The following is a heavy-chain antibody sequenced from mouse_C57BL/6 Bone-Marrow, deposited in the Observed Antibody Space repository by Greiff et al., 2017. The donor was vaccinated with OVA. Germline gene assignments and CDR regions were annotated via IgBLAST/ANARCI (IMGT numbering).Heavy chain of an antibody. CDR3: ARHLGRGY. V-gene: IGHV5-6*01. CDR2: ISSGGSYT. CDR1: GFTFSSYG. D-gene: IGHD4-1*01. J-gene: IGHJ2*01. Sequence: EVQVVESGGDLVKPGGSLKLSCAASGFTFSSYGMSWVRQTPVKRLEWVATISSGGSYTYYPDSVKGRFTISRDNAKNTLYLQMSSLKSEDTAMYYCARHLGRGYWGQGTTLTVSS.